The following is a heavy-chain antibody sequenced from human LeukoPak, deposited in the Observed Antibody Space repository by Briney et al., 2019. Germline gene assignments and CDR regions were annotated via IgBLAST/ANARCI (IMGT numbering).Heavy chain of an antibody. J-gene: IGHJ4*02. CDR1: GGSFSGYY. CDR2: IYYSGST. CDR3: ARRAYYDSSGYYPSFDY. Sequence: SETLSLTCAVYGGSFSGYYWSWIRQPPGKGLEWIGSIYYSGSTYYNPSLKSRVTISVDTSKNQFSLKLSSVTAADTAVYYCARRAYYDSSGYYPSFDYWGRGTLVTVSS. V-gene: IGHV4-34*01. D-gene: IGHD3-22*01.